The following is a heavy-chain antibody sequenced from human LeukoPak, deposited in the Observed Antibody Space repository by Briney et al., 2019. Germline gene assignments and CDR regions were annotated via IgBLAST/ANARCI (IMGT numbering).Heavy chain of an antibody. Sequence: GGSLRLSCAASGFTFSSYAMSWVRQAPGKGLEWVSAISGSGGSTYYADSVKGRFTISRDNTKNSLHLQMNSLRAEDTAVYYCARVRIPTTGTRWFDPWGQGTLVIVSS. D-gene: IGHD6-13*01. J-gene: IGHJ5*02. CDR3: ARVRIPTTGTRWFDP. CDR1: GFTFSSYA. V-gene: IGHV3-23*01. CDR2: ISGSGGST.